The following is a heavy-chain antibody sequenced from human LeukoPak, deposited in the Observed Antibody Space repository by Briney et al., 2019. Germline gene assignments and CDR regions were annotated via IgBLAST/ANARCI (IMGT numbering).Heavy chain of an antibody. D-gene: IGHD3-10*01. CDR2: IKEDGSEK. CDR3: AKDVNVGGDYFDY. CDR1: GFTFGSYW. V-gene: IGHV3-7*01. Sequence: GGSLRLSCVASGFTFGSYWMSWVRQAPGKGLEWVANIKEDGSEKYYMDSVKGRFTISRDNAKNSLYLQMSSLGAEDTAVYYCAKDVNVGGDYFDYWGQGTLVTVSS. J-gene: IGHJ4*02.